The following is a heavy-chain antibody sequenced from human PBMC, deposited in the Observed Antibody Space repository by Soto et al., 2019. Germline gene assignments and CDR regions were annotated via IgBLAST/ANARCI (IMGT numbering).Heavy chain of an antibody. CDR3: ARLEYDYVWGRYYFDY. Sequence: SETLSLTCAVSGGSISSGGYSWSWIRQPPGKGLEGIGYIYHSGSIYYNPSLKSRVTISVDRSKNQFSLKLSSVTAADTAVYYCARLEYDYVWGRYYFDYWGQGTLVTVSS. CDR1: GGSISSGGYS. D-gene: IGHD3-16*01. J-gene: IGHJ4*02. CDR2: IYHSGSI. V-gene: IGHV4-30-2*01.